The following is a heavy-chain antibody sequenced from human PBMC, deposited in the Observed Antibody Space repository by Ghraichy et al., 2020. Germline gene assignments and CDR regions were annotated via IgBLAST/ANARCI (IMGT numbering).Heavy chain of an antibody. CDR3: ARCGGVPAAIRDAFDI. V-gene: IGHV1-2*02. CDR1: GYTFTGYY. CDR2: INPNSGGT. D-gene: IGHD2-2*02. Sequence: ASVKVSCKASGYTFTGYYMHWVRQAPGQGLEWMGWINPNSGGTNYAQSFQGRVSMTRDTSISIIYIDLSRLKSDDTAVYYCARCGGVPAAIRDAFDIWGQGTMVTVSS. J-gene: IGHJ3*02.